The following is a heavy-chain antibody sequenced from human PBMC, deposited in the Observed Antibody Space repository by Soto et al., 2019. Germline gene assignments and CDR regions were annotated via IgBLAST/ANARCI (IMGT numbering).Heavy chain of an antibody. CDR3: ARGHHGWLDP. V-gene: IGHV1-69*02. J-gene: IGHJ5*02. CDR2: IIPLLNKA. Sequence: QVQLVQSGAEMKKPGSSVKVSCKASGGIFGTYTINWVRQAPGQGLEWMGRIIPLLNKADYAQKFQGRVTISVERSADTAYLELVSLTSGDTAVYYCARGHHGWLDPGGQGSLVTVSS. CDR1: GGIFGTYT.